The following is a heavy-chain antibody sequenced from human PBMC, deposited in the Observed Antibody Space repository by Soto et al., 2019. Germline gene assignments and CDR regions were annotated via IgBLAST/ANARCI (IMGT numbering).Heavy chain of an antibody. V-gene: IGHV4-30-2*01. J-gene: IGHJ4*02. CDR3: ARGMTTVTTFDY. CDR1: GCSISSGGYS. CDR2: IYHSGST. Sequence: SETLSLTCAVSGCSISSGGYSWSWIRQPPGKGLEWIGYIYHSGSTYYNPSLKSRVTISVDRSKNQFSLKLSSVTAADTAVYYCARGMTTVTTFDYWGQGTLVTVSS. D-gene: IGHD4-17*01.